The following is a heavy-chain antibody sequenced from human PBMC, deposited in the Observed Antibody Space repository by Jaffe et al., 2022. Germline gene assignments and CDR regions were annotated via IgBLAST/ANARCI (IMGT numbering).Heavy chain of an antibody. D-gene: IGHD3-10*01. CDR3: ARGLGGERARSHHWYFDL. J-gene: IGHJ2*01. Sequence: QVQQQEWGAGLLKPSETLSLTCVVSGGPFSNYYCNWIRHFPGRGLEWIGEISHTGRTYYNPSLKSRVGMSMDTSKNQFSLTLNSVTAADTALYYCARGLGGERARSHHWYFDLWGRGTLVTVSS. CDR1: GGPFSNYY. CDR2: ISHTGRT. V-gene: IGHV4-34*01.